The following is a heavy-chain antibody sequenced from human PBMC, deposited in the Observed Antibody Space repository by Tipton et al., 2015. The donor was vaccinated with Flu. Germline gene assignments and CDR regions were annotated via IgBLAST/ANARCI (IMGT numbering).Heavy chain of an antibody. D-gene: IGHD6-6*01. CDR1: DFSISSGYF. CDR2: VYQSGTT. V-gene: IGHV4-38-2*02. J-gene: IGHJ5*02. CDR3: AREGVKSISTRQVGCDP. Sequence: TLSLTCIVSDFSISSGYFCGWIRQPPVKGLEWIGSVYQSGTTYYSPSLKRRVTISVDVSNNQFSLKLSSVTAADTAVYYCAREGVKSISTRQVGCDPWGQGTLVTVTS.